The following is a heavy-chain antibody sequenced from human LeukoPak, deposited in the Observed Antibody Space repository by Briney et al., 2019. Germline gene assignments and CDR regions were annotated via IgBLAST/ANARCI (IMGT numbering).Heavy chain of an antibody. J-gene: IGHJ5*02. CDR1: GGSFSGYY. CDR3: ARSGLGYCSSTSCYRWFDP. D-gene: IGHD2-2*01. Sequence: SETLSPTCAVYGGSFSGYYWSWIRQPPGKGLEWIGEINHSGSTNYNPSLKSRVTISVDTSKNQFSLKLSSVTAADTAVYYCARSGLGYCSSTSCYRWFDPWGQGTLVTVSS. V-gene: IGHV4-34*01. CDR2: INHSGST.